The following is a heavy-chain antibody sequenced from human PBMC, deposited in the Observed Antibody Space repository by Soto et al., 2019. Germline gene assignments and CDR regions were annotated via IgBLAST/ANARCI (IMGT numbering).Heavy chain of an antibody. D-gene: IGHD1-26*01. CDR1: GGSISSSSYY. J-gene: IGHJ4*02. V-gene: IGHV4-39*01. Sequence: SETLSLTCTVSGGSISSSSYYWGWIRQPPGKGLEWIGSIYYSGSTYYNPSLKSRVTISVDTSKNQFSLKLSSVTAADTAVYYCARHLYSGSYYEDYWGQGTLVTVSS. CDR3: ARHLYSGSYYEDY. CDR2: IYYSGST.